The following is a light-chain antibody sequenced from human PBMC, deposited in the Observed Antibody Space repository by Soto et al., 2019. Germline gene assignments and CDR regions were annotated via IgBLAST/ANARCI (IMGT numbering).Light chain of an antibody. V-gene: IGLV2-14*03. J-gene: IGLJ1*01. CDR3: CSLTTSHTYV. Sequence: SALTQPASVSGSPGQSITISCTGTSSDIGHYDYVSWYQQHPGKAPKLMIYHVTYRPSGVSNRYSGSKSGNSASLTISGLQADDEADYYCCSLTTSHTYVFGSGTTVTVL. CDR2: HVT. CDR1: SSDIGHYDY.